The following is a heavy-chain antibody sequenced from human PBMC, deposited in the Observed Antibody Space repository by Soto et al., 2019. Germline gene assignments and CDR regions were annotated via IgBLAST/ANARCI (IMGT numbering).Heavy chain of an antibody. Sequence: GGSLRLSCAASGFTFSDHYMDWVRQAPGKGLEWVGRTRNKANSYTTEYAASVKGRFTISRDDSKNSLFLQMNSLKTEDTAVYYCARDYYDSSGYSAPFDYWGQGTLVTVSS. CDR1: GFTFSDHY. V-gene: IGHV3-72*01. CDR3: ARDYYDSSGYSAPFDY. CDR2: TRNKANSYTT. D-gene: IGHD3-22*01. J-gene: IGHJ4*02.